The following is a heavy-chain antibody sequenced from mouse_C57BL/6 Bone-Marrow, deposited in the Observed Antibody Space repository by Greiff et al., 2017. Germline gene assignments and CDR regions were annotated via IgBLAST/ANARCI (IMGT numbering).Heavy chain of an antibody. J-gene: IGHJ3*01. CDR2: INPYNGGT. CDR3: ARRCAWFAY. V-gene: IGHV1-19*01. CDR1: GYTFTDYY. Sequence: VQLQQSGPVLVKPGASVKMSCKASGYTFTDYYMNWVKQSHGKSLEWIGVINPYNGGTSYNQTFKGKATLTVDKSSSTAYMELNSLTSEDSAVYYCARRCAWFAYWGQGTLVTVSA.